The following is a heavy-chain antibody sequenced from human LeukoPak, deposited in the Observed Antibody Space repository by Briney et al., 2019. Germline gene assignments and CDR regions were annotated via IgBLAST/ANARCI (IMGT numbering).Heavy chain of an antibody. Sequence: SETLSLTCTVSGGSISRGSYFWSWIRQPAGKGLEWIGRFYTSGTPNYNPSLKSRVTISVDTSRNQFSLKLSSVTAADTAVYYCANFYESSGYYLTWGQGILVTVSS. CDR3: ANFYESSGYYLT. J-gene: IGHJ4*02. V-gene: IGHV4-61*02. CDR1: GGSISRGSYF. D-gene: IGHD3-22*01. CDR2: FYTSGTP.